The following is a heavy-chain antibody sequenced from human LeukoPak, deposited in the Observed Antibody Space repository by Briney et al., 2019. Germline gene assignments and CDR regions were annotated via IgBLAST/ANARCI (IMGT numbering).Heavy chain of an antibody. D-gene: IGHD3-22*01. CDR1: GFTFSTYS. J-gene: IGHJ1*01. V-gene: IGHV3-48*02. Sequence: GGSLRLSCAVSGFTFSTYSMNWVRQAPGKGLEWVSYISSSSSTIYYADSVKGRFAISRDNAKNSLYLQMNSLRDEDTAVYYCAKDSDYYHSSGYYYAYFQHWGQGTLVTVSS. CDR2: ISSSSSTI. CDR3: AKDSDYYHSSGYYYAYFQH.